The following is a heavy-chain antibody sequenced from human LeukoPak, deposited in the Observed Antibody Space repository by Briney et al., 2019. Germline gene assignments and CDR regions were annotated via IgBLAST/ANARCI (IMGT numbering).Heavy chain of an antibody. V-gene: IGHV3-21*01. CDR2: ISSSSSYI. D-gene: IGHD2-2*01. Sequence: GGSLRLSCAASGFTFSRYSMNWVRQAPGKGLEWVSSISSSSSYIYYADSLKGRFTISRDNAKNSLYPQMNSLRAEDTAVYYCASSCSSTSCLSDAFDIWGQGTMVTVSS. CDR3: ASSCSSTSCLSDAFDI. J-gene: IGHJ3*02. CDR1: GFTFSRYS.